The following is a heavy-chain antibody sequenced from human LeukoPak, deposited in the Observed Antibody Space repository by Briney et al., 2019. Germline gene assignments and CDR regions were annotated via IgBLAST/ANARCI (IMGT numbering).Heavy chain of an antibody. J-gene: IGHJ3*02. D-gene: IGHD2-2*01. CDR1: GFTFSTFG. CDR3: ARGLGYCSSGSCYVRGPDDCFDI. V-gene: IGHV3-33*01. Sequence: GGSLTLSCAASGFTFSTFGMHWVGQAPGKGLEWVALIWHDGSKNYYGDSVKGRFTTSRDNSKNTVYLQMNSLRAEDTAVYYCARGLGYCSSGSCYVRGPDDCFDIWGQGTIVTVSS. CDR2: IWHDGSKN.